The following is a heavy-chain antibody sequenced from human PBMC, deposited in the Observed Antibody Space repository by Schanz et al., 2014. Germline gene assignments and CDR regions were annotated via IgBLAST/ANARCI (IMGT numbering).Heavy chain of an antibody. J-gene: IGHJ6*02. CDR1: GFTFSSYG. CDR2: IRYDGSNK. Sequence: QVQLVESGGGVVQPGGSLRLSCAASGFTFSSYGMHWVRQAPGKGLEWVAFIRYDGSNKYYADSVKGRFTISRDNSKNTLYLQMNSLRAEDTAVFYCARDRQQLVGRIGYYYGMDVWGQGTTVTVSS. CDR3: ARDRQQLVGRIGYYYGMDV. D-gene: IGHD6-13*01. V-gene: IGHV3-30*02.